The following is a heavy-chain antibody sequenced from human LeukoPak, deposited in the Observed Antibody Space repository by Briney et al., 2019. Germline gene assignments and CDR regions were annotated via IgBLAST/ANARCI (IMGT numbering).Heavy chain of an antibody. J-gene: IGHJ4*02. CDR2: IYYSGST. V-gene: IGHV4-39*01. D-gene: IGHD6-13*01. CDR1: GGSIISSTYY. CDR3: ARSLRVFSSCPLDY. Sequence: SETLSLTCTVSGGSIISSTYYWGWIRQPPGKGLEWIGTIYYSGSTYYNPSLKSRVTISVDTSKNQFSLKLSSVTAADTAVYYCARSLRVFSSCPLDYWGQGTLVTVSS.